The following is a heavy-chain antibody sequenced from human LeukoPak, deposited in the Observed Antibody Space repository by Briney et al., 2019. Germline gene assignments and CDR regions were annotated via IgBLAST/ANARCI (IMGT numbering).Heavy chain of an antibody. V-gene: IGHV3-30*04. CDR1: GFTFSTYA. D-gene: IGHD3-22*01. Sequence: PGGSLRLSCAASGFTFSTYAMHWVRQAPGKGLEWVAVLSYDGSNKYYADSVKGRFTISRDNSKNTLYLQMNSLRAEDTAVYYCARERGYYDSSGYYDGGFDYWGQGTLVTVSS. CDR2: LSYDGSNK. J-gene: IGHJ4*02. CDR3: ARERGYYDSSGYYDGGFDY.